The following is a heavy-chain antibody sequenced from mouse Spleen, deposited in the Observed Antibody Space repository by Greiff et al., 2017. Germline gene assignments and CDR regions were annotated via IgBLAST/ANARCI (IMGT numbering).Heavy chain of an antibody. D-gene: IGHD1-1*01. Sequence: QVQLQQPGAELVMPGASVKLSCKASGYTFTSYWMHWVKQRPGQGLEWIGEIDPSDSYTNYNQKFKGKATLTVDKSSSTAYMQLSSLTSEDSAVYYCARRGYGSSYWYFDYWGQGTTLTVSS. J-gene: IGHJ2*01. CDR1: GYTFTSYW. CDR2: IDPSDSYT. V-gene: IGHV1-69*01. CDR3: ARRGYGSSYWYFDY.